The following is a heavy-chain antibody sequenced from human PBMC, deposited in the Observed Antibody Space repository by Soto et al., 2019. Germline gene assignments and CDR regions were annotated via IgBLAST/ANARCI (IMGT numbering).Heavy chain of an antibody. CDR2: IIPIFGTA. CDR3: ARDYYDILTGYYNVLYY. D-gene: IGHD3-9*01. V-gene: IGHV1-69*06. CDR1: GGTFSSYA. Sequence: ASVKVSCKASGGTFSSYAISWVRQAPGQGLEWMGGIIPIFGTANYAQKFQGRVTITADKSTSTAYMELSSLRSEDTAVYYCARDYYDILTGYYNVLYYWGQGTLVTVSS. J-gene: IGHJ4*02.